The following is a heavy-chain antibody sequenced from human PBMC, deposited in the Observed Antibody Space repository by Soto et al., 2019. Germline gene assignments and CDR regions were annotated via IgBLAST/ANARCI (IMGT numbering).Heavy chain of an antibody. CDR2: SNHSGST. J-gene: IGHJ5*02. V-gene: IGHV4-34*01. Sequence: QVQLLQWGAGLLKPSETLSLTCAVYGGSFSGYYLSWIRQPPGKGLEWMGESNHSGSTNYNPSLKSRVTISVDTSKNQFSLKLSSVTAADTAVYYCASLRGVIVNPWGQGTLVTVSS. CDR3: ASLRGVIVNP. CDR1: GGSFSGYY. D-gene: IGHD3-16*02.